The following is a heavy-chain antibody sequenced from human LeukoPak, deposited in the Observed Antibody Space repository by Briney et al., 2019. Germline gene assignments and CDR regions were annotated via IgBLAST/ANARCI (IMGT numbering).Heavy chain of an antibody. V-gene: IGHV1-69*13. J-gene: IGHJ6*03. CDR3: ARALSDWNDVGRDYYYYYMDV. D-gene: IGHD1-1*01. CDR1: GYTFTSYA. CDR2: IIPIFGTA. Sequence: SVKVSCKASGYTFTSYAISWVRQAPGQGLEWMGGIIPIFGTANYAQKFQGRVTITADESTSTAYMELSSLRSEDTAVYYCARALSDWNDVGRDYYYYYMDVWGKGTTVTISS.